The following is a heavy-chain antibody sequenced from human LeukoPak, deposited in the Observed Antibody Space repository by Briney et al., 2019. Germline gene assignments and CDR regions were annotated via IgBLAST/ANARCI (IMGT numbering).Heavy chain of an antibody. CDR2: MNPNSGNT. CDR3: ARVPRYCTNGVCSLNY. J-gene: IGHJ4*02. D-gene: IGHD2-8*01. V-gene: IGHV1-8*03. Sequence: ASVKVSCKASGYTFTSYDINWVRQATGQGLEWMGWMNPNSGNTGYAQKFQGRVTITRNTSISTAYMELSSLRSEDTAVYYCARVPRYCTNGVCSLNYWGQGTLVTVSS. CDR1: GYTFTSYD.